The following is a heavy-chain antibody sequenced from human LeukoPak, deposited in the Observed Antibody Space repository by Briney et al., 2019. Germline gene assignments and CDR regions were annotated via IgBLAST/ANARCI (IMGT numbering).Heavy chain of an antibody. Sequence: GGSLRLSCAASGFTVSSNYMSWVRQAPGKGLEWVSVIYSGGSTYYADSVKGRFTISRDNSKNTLYLQMNSLRAEDTAVYYCARDQSDSRDRYYYYYMDVWGKGTTVTVSS. V-gene: IGHV3-53*01. J-gene: IGHJ6*03. D-gene: IGHD3-22*01. CDR1: GFTVSSNY. CDR3: ARDQSDSRDRYYYYYMDV. CDR2: IYSGGST.